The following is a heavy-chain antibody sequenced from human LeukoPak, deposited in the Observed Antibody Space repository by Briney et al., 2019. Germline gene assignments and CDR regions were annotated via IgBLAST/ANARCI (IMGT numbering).Heavy chain of an antibody. CDR2: ISHDGSEK. J-gene: IGHJ4*02. D-gene: IGHD6-6*01. V-gene: IGHV3-30*04. Sequence: GTSLSLSCAVSGFTLTTYAMHWVRRAPGKGLEWVALISHDGSEKYYADSVRGRFTISRDISKNTLFLQMNSLTTEDTSIYYCASVLDYWGQGVLVTVSS. CDR3: ASVLDY. CDR1: GFTLTTYA.